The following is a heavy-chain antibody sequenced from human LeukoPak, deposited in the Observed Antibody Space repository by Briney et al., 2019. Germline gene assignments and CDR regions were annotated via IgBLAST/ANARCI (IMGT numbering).Heavy chain of an antibody. CDR1: GGSISSSSYY. J-gene: IGHJ4*02. V-gene: IGHV4-39*07. CDR2: IYYSGST. CDR3: ARVGIAAAPHFDY. Sequence: SETPSLTCTVSGGSISSSSYYWGWIRQPPGKGLEWIGSIYYSGSTYYNPSLKSRVTISVDTSKNQFSLKLSSVTAADTAVYYCARVGIAAAPHFDYWGQGTLVTVSS. D-gene: IGHD6-13*01.